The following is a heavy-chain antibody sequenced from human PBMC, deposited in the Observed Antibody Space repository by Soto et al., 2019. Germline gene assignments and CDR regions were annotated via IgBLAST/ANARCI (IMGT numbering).Heavy chain of an antibody. V-gene: IGHV3-23*01. CDR1: GFTFTSTA. D-gene: IGHD6-19*01. J-gene: IGHJ3*02. CDR2: FRESGGTT. Sequence: PGGSLRLSCAASGFTFTSTAMSWVRQAPGKGLEWVSTFRESGGTTHYADSVKGRFTVSRDTSKNMLYLQMNSLIAEDTSIYYCAKGITVAGPSAFDIWGEGTMVTV. CDR3: AKGITVAGPSAFDI.